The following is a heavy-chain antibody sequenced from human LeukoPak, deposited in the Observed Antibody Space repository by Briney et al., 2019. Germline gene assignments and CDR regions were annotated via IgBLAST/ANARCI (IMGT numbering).Heavy chain of an antibody. CDR3: ARSNQADDY. CDR1: GFTFSSYW. V-gene: IGHV3-74*01. CDR2: INPGGSGI. Sequence: GGSLRLSCAASGFTFSSYWMHWVRQVPGKGLVWVARINPGGSGITYADSVKGRFTISRDNAKNTLYLQMDSLRAEDTGVYYCARSNQADDYWGQGTLVTVSS. J-gene: IGHJ4*02. D-gene: IGHD1-14*01.